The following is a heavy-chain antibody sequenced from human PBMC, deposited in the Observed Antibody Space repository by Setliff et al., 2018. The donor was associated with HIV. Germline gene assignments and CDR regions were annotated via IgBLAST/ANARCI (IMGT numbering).Heavy chain of an antibody. CDR2: LYYTGST. CDR3: ARHSITLVVGVPERDDAFDI. J-gene: IGHJ3*02. V-gene: IGHV4-39*01. D-gene: IGHD3-22*01. Sequence: SETLSLTCTVSGASISSSSHHWAWIRQPPGTGLEYIGNLYYTGSTHHNPSLDSLVATSVDTSKNQFSLKLSSVTAADTAVYYCARHSITLVVGVPERDDAFDIWGQGTMVTVSS. CDR1: GASISSSSHH.